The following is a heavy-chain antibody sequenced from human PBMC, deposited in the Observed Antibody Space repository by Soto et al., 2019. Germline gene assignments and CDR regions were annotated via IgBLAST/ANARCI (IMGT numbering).Heavy chain of an antibody. CDR2: IFSTDKK. Sequence: QVTLKESGPVLVKATETLTVTCSVSEFSLSNPRVGVSWIRQPPGKALEWLAHIFSTDKKSYSASLKSRLTIYKDTTKTQVVLTMTNMDPVDTATYYCARIQPGDDGRYFDYWGQATLVTVSS. CDR1: EFSLSNPRVG. D-gene: IGHD4-17*01. J-gene: IGHJ4*02. CDR3: ARIQPGDDGRYFDY. V-gene: IGHV2-26*01.